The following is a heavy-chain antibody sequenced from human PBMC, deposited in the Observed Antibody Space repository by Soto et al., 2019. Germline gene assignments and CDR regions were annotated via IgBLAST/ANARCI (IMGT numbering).Heavy chain of an antibody. CDR1: GFTFSSYS. D-gene: IGHD2-2*02. CDR3: ARGFGDCSSTSCYRYNWFDP. Sequence: EVQLVESGGGLVKPGGSLRLSCAASGFTFSSYSMNWVRQAPGKGLEWVSSISSSSYIYYADSVKGRFTISRDNAKNSLYLQMNSLRAEDTAVYYCARGFGDCSSTSCYRYNWFDPWGQGTLVTVSS. CDR2: ISSSSYI. V-gene: IGHV3-21*01. J-gene: IGHJ5*02.